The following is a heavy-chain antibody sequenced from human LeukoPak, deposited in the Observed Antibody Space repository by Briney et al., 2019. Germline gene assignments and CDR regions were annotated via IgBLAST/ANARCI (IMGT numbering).Heavy chain of an antibody. V-gene: IGHV4-4*07. J-gene: IGHJ4*02. CDR2: IYTSGST. CDR3: ARDAGCSGGSCITDY. D-gene: IGHD2-15*01. CDR1: GGSISSYY. Sequence: KPSETLSLTCTVSGGSISSYYWSWIRQPAGKGLERIGRIYTSGSTNYNPSLKSRVTMSVDTSKSQFSLKLSSVTAADTAVYYCARDAGCSGGSCITDYWGQGTLVTVSS.